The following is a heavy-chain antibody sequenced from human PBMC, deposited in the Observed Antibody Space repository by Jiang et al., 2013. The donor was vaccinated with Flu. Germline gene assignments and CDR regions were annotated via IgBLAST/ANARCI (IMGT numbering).Heavy chain of an antibody. Sequence: GAEVKKPGASVKVSCKASGYTFTSYGISWVRQAPGQGLEWMGWISAYNGNTNYAQKLQGRVTMATDTSTSTAYMELRSLRSDDTAVYYCARGGGLHFGYSRRRSAGAFDIWGQGTMVTVSS. D-gene: IGHD6-13*01. CDR3: ARGGGLHFGYSRRRSAGAFDI. V-gene: IGHV1-18*01. J-gene: IGHJ3*02. CDR1: GYTFTSYG. CDR2: ISAYNGNT.